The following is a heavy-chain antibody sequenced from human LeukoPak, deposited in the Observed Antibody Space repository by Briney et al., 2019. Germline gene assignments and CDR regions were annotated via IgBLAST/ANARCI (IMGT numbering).Heavy chain of an antibody. Sequence: ASVKVSCKVSGYTLSELSMHWVRQTPGKGLEWMGRKAIFAQNFQGRVTMTEDTSSNTAYMELGSLTSEDTAIYFCATGIPFEGPIVTAYYFDQWGQGTQVTVSS. CDR2: KA. V-gene: IGHV1-24*01. J-gene: IGHJ4*02. D-gene: IGHD3-16*01. CDR3: ATGIPFEGPIVTAYYFDQ. CDR1: GYTLSELS.